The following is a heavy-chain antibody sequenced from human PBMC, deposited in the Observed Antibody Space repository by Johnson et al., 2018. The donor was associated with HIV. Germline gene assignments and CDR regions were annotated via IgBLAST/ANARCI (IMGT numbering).Heavy chain of an antibody. Sequence: VQLVESGGGVVQPGRSLRLSCAASGFTFSSNAMHWVRQAPGKGLERVVVISYAGSNKSYAGSVKGRFTISRENVKNSLYLQMISLRAEDTALYYCAREVIVAGHGGAFDIWGQGTMVTVSA. J-gene: IGHJ3*02. CDR2: ISYAGSNK. CDR3: AREVIVAGHGGAFDI. CDR1: GFTFSSNA. D-gene: IGHD5-12*01. V-gene: IGHV3-30-3*01.